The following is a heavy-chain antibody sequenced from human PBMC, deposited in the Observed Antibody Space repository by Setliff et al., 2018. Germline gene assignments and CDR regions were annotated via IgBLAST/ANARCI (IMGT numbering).Heavy chain of an antibody. V-gene: IGHV4-61*09. Sequence: SETLSLTCTVSGGSISSGSYYWSWIRQPAGKGLEWIGHIYTSGSTNYNPSLKRRVTISVDTSKNQFSLKLSAVTAADTAGYYCARATATFNYWGQGTLVTVSS. CDR2: IYTSGST. J-gene: IGHJ4*02. CDR3: ARATATFNY. D-gene: IGHD5-18*01. CDR1: GGSISSGSYY.